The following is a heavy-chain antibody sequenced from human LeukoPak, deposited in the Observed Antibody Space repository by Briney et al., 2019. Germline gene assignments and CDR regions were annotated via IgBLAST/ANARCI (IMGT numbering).Heavy chain of an antibody. CDR1: GFTFSTYW. CDR3: AGGLVDTAMVD. V-gene: IGHV3-74*01. J-gene: IGHJ4*02. CDR2: INPDGSRT. D-gene: IGHD5-18*01. Sequence: GGSLRLSCAASGFTFSTYWVHWVRQAPGKGLVWVSRINPDGSRTDYADSVKGRFTISRDNAKNSLYLQMNSLRAEDTAVYYCAGGLVDTAMVDWGQGTLVTVSS.